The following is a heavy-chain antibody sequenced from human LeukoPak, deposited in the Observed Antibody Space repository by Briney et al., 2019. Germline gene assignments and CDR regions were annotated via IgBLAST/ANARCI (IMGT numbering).Heavy chain of an antibody. Sequence: PGGSLRLSCAASEFTFSSYSMNWVRQAPGKGLEWVSYITNSGNSKSYADSVKGRFTISRDNTKNSLYLQMNGLRAEDTAVYYCARGVPYDSWSGPHYSDYWGQGTLVTVSS. CDR2: ITNSGNSK. D-gene: IGHD3-3*01. J-gene: IGHJ4*02. V-gene: IGHV3-48*01. CDR3: ARGVPYDSWSGPHYSDY. CDR1: EFTFSSYS.